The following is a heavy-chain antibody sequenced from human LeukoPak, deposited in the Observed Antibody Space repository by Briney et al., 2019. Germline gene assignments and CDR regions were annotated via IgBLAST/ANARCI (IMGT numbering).Heavy chain of an antibody. Sequence: SETLSLTCTVSGGSISSYYWSWIRQPPGKGLEWIGYIYYSGSTNYNPSLKSRVTISVDTSKNQLSLKLSSVTAADTAVYYCARIYYDSSGYYYVDYWGQGTLVTVSS. D-gene: IGHD3-22*01. CDR2: IYYSGST. J-gene: IGHJ4*02. CDR3: ARIYYDSSGYYYVDY. CDR1: GGSISSYY. V-gene: IGHV4-59*01.